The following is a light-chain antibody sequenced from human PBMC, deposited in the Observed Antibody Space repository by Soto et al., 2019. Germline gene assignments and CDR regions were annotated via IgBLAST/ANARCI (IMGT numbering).Light chain of an antibody. Sequence: EIVLTQSPGTLSLSPGERATLSCRASQSVSSSNLAWYQQKPGRAPRLLIYGASIRATGISDRFSGSGSGTDFTLTISRLEPEDFAVYYCQQHGASSWTFGQGTKVDIK. CDR3: QQHGASSWT. J-gene: IGKJ1*01. CDR2: GAS. CDR1: QSVSSSN. V-gene: IGKV3-20*01.